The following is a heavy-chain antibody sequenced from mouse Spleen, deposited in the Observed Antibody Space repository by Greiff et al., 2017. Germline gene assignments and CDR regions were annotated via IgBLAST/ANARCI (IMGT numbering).Heavy chain of an antibody. V-gene: IGHV5-9-3*01. Sequence: EVQGVESGGGLVKPGGSLKLSCAASGFTFSSYAMSWVRQTPEKRLEWVATISSGGSYTYYPDSVKGRFTISRDNAKNTLYLQMSSLRSEDTAMYYCARHYGNLPMDYWGQGTSVTVSS. J-gene: IGHJ4*01. CDR3: ARHYGNLPMDY. CDR2: ISSGGSYT. CDR1: GFTFSSYA. D-gene: IGHD2-1*01.